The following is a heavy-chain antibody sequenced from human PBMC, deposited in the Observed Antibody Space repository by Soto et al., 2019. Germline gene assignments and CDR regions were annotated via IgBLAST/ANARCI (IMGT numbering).Heavy chain of an antibody. CDR2: IFYSGST. CDR1: GGSIDTGEYS. D-gene: IGHD2-15*01. V-gene: IGHV4-30-2*01. J-gene: IGHJ3*01. Sequence: SETLSLTCAVSGGSIDTGEYSWSWIRQPPGKGLEWIGNIFYSGSTNYNPSLTSRVTISVDTFKNQFSLRLTSVTAADTAVYYCAREGHCSDGSCYSDIGDVLDVWGQGTMVIVSS. CDR3: AREGHCSDGSCYSDIGDVLDV.